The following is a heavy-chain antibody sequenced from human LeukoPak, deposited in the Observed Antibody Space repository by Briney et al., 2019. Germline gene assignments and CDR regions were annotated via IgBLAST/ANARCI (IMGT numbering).Heavy chain of an antibody. CDR1: GFTFSSSA. Sequence: PGGSLRLSCAASGFTFSSSAMSWVRQAPGKGLEWVSGIGGSGAGTYYAVSVKGRFTISRDNSKNTLYLQMNSLRVEDTAVYYCTSWGDTTAEYFQRWGQGTLVTVSS. CDR2: IGGSGAGT. D-gene: IGHD2-21*02. V-gene: IGHV3-23*01. CDR3: TSWGDTTAEYFQR. J-gene: IGHJ1*01.